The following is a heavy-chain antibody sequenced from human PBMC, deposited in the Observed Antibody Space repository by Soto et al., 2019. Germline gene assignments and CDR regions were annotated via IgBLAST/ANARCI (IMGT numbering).Heavy chain of an antibody. V-gene: IGHV3-30*18. CDR3: AKDSGPYYDFWSGYYTQDY. D-gene: IGHD3-3*01. CDR2: ISYDGSNK. Sequence: GGSLRLSCAASGFTFSSYGMHWVRQAPGKGLEWVAVISYDGSNKYYADSVKGRFTISRDNSKNTLYLQMNSLRAEDTAVYYCAKDSGPYYDFWSGYYTQDYWGQGTLVTVSS. CDR1: GFTFSSYG. J-gene: IGHJ4*02.